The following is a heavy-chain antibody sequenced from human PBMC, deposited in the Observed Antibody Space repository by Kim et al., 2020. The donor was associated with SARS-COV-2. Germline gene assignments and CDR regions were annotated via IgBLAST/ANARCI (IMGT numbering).Heavy chain of an antibody. CDR3: AKFIGYSSTWYSDYFDY. CDR1: GFTFGSYA. D-gene: IGHD6-13*01. V-gene: IGHV3-23*01. Sequence: GGSLRLSCAASGFTFGSYAMSWVRQAPGKGLEWVSSISSSGVARYYADSVKGRFTISRDNSKNTLYLQMNSLRVEDTAVYYCAKFIGYSSTWYSDYFDYWGQGTLVTVSS. J-gene: IGHJ4*02. CDR2: ISSSGVAR.